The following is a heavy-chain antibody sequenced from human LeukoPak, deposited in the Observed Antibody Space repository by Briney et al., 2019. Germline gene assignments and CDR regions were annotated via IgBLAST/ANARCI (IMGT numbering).Heavy chain of an antibody. CDR3: AKDGPLWLGELSNYFDY. D-gene: IGHD3-10*01. Sequence: GGFLRLSCAASGFTFSSYGMHWVRQAPGKGLEWVAVIWYDGSNKYYADSVKGRFTISRDNSKNTLYLQMNSLRAEDTAVYYCAKDGPLWLGELSNYFDYWGQGTLVTVSS. V-gene: IGHV3-33*06. CDR1: GFTFSSYG. J-gene: IGHJ4*02. CDR2: IWYDGSNK.